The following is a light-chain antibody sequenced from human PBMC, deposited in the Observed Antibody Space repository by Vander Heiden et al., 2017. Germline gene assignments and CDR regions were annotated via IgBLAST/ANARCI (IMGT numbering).Light chain of an antibody. CDR3: QQYDSYPRT. CDR1: QSIINW. V-gene: IGKV1-5*03. CDR2: MAS. Sequence: DIRMTQSPSTLSASVGDRVTITCRASQSIINWLAWYQQKPGKAPNLLIYMASSLESGVPSRFSGSGSGTEFTLTISSLQPDDFATYYCQQYDSYPRTFGQGTKVEI. J-gene: IGKJ1*01.